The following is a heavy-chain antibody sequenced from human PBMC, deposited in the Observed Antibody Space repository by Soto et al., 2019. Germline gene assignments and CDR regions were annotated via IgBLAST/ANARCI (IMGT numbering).Heavy chain of an antibody. CDR1: GFTFSSYW. Sequence: PGGSLRLSCAASGFTFSSYWMHWVRQAPGKGLVWVSRINSDGSTTNYADSVKGRFTISRDNAKNTLYLQMNSLRAEDTAVYYCARTVAVSDIDDWGQGTLVTVSS. CDR2: INSDGSTT. J-gene: IGHJ4*02. CDR3: ARTVAVSDIDD. V-gene: IGHV3-74*01. D-gene: IGHD6-19*01.